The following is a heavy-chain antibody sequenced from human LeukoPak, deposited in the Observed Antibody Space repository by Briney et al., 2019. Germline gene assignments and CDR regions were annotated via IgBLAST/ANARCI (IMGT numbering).Heavy chain of an antibody. V-gene: IGHV3-30*04. CDR3: ARGGLWFDP. J-gene: IGHJ5*02. CDR1: GFTFSSYV. Sequence: GGSLRLSCAASGFTFSSYVMHWVRQAPGKGLEWVAIISYDGSNEYYADSVKGRFTISRDNSKNTLYLQMNSLRAADTAVYYCARGGLWFDPWGQGTLVTVSS. CDR2: ISYDGSNE.